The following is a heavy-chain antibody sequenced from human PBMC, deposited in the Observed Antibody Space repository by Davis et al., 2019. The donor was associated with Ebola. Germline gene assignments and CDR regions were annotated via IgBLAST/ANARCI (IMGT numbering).Heavy chain of an antibody. CDR3: STGIASLYLLNYYDY. J-gene: IGHJ4*02. CDR2: IKSEGDDGTA. Sequence: PGGSLRLSCEASGFTYSQAWMTWVRQVPGRGLEWVGRIKSEGDDGTADYGAAVKGRFIISRDDSKNMVFLQMNSLTTEDTAVYFCSTGIASLYLLNYYDYWGQGTLVTVSS. D-gene: IGHD2-2*02. CDR1: GFTYSQAW. V-gene: IGHV3-15*05.